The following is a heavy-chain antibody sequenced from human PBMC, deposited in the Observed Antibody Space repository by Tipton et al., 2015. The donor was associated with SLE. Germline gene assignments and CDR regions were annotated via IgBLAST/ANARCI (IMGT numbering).Heavy chain of an antibody. CDR3: AREGAYSSSPGNAFDI. V-gene: IGHV3-30*04. CDR1: GFTFSSYA. J-gene: IGHJ3*02. CDR2: ISYDGSNK. D-gene: IGHD6-6*01. Sequence: SLRLSCAASGFTFSSYAMHWVRQAPGKGLEWGAVISYDGSNKYYADSVKGRFTISRDNSKNTLYLQMNSLRAEDTAVYYCAREGAYSSSPGNAFDIWGQGTMVTVSS.